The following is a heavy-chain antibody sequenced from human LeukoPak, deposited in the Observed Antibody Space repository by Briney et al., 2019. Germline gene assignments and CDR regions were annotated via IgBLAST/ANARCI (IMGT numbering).Heavy chain of an antibody. CDR2: IYSGGST. D-gene: IGHD5-18*01. V-gene: IGHV3-53*01. J-gene: IGHJ3*02. CDR1: GFTVSSNY. Sequence: PGGSLRLSCAASGFTVSSNYMSWVRQAPGKGLEWVSVIYSGGSTYYADSVKGRFTISRDNSKNTLYLQMNSLRAENTAVYYCARYSNDAFDIWGQGTMVTVSS. CDR3: ARYSNDAFDI.